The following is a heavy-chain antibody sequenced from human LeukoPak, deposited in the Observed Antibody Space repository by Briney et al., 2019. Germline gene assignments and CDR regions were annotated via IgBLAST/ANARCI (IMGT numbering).Heavy chain of an antibody. J-gene: IGHJ6*02. Sequence: SGTLSLTCAVYGGSFSGYYWSWIRQPPGKGLEWIGEINHSGSTNYNPSLKSRVTISVDTSKNQFSLKLSSVTAADTAVYYCARVGYYDLYGMDVWGQGTTVTVSS. CDR2: INHSGST. CDR3: ARVGYYDLYGMDV. CDR1: GGSFSGYY. D-gene: IGHD3-22*01. V-gene: IGHV4-34*01.